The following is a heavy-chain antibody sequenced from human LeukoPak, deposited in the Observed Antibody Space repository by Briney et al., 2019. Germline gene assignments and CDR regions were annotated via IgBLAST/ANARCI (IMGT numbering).Heavy chain of an antibody. CDR2: ICSSSSYI. CDR1: VFTLCSYS. J-gene: IGHJ4*02. Sequence: GGSLRLSCAASVFTLCSYSMNWVREAPGKGLGWVSSICSSSSYIYYADSVKGRFTISRDNAKNSLHLQMNSLRAEDTAVYYCARDNTMVRGVIISPFDYWGQGTLVTVSS. CDR3: ARDNTMVRGVIISPFDY. D-gene: IGHD3-10*01. V-gene: IGHV3-21*01.